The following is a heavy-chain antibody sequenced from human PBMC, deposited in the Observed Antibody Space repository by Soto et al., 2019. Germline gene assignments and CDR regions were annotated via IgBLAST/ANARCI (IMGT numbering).Heavy chain of an antibody. D-gene: IGHD3-16*01. J-gene: IGHJ4*02. V-gene: IGHV4-59*01. Sequence: SETLSLTCTVSGGSISSYYWSWIRQPPGKGLEWIGYIYYSGSTNYNPSLKSRVTISVDTSKNQFSLKLSSVTAADTAVYYCARADYDYIWGRQRPQNPSRFDYWGQGTLVTVSS. CDR3: ARADYDYIWGRQRPQNPSRFDY. CDR2: IYYSGST. CDR1: GGSISSYY.